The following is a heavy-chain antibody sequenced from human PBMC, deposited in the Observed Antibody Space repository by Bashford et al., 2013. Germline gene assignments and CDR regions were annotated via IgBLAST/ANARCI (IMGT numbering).Heavy chain of an antibody. Sequence: VRQAPGKGLEWVANIKQDGSEKYYVDSAKGRFTISRDNAKNSLYLQMNSLRAEDTAVYYCANDQYLIYGDYNYYYYGMDVWGQGTTVTVSS. V-gene: IGHV3-7*03. J-gene: IGHJ6*02. CDR2: IKQDGSEK. D-gene: IGHD4-17*01. CDR3: ANDQYLIYGDYNYYYYGMDV.